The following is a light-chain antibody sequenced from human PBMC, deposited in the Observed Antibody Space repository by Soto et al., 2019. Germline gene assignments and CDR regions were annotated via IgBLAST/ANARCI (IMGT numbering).Light chain of an antibody. V-gene: IGKV3-20*01. CDR2: GAS. Sequence: EIVLTQSPGTLSLSPGERATLSCRASQTVSNSYIAWYQQKPGQAPRLLIYGASSRATGIPDRFSGSGSGTDFTLTISRLEPEEFAVYYCQQYGISPWTFGQGTKVEIK. CDR3: QQYGISPWT. CDR1: QTVSNSY. J-gene: IGKJ1*01.